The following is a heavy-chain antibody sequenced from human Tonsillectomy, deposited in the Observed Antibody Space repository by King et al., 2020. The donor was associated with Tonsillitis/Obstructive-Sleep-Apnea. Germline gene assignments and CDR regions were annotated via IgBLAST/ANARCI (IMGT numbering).Heavy chain of an antibody. V-gene: IGHV4-59*01. D-gene: IGHD3-3*01. J-gene: IGHJ6*02. CDR1: GGPISSYY. Sequence: QLQESGPGLVKPSETLSLTCTVSGGPISSYYWSWIRQPPGKGLEWIGYIYYSGSTNYNPSLKSRVTISVDTSKNQFSLKLSSVTAADTAGYYCARGRYYDFWSGYVWGQGTTVTVSS. CDR2: IYYSGST. CDR3: ARGRYYDFWSGYV.